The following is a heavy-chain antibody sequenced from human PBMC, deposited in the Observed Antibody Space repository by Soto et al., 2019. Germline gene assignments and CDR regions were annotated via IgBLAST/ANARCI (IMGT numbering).Heavy chain of an antibody. Sequence: QVQLVQSGAEVKKPGASVKVSCKASGYTFTRSGISWVRQAPGQGLEWMGWISTYNGDTNYAQTFQGRVTMTTDTSTSTVYMALRSLRSDDTAVYYCAREGVAPYYYSGMDVWGQGTPVTVAS. D-gene: IGHD5-12*01. CDR3: AREGVAPYYYSGMDV. J-gene: IGHJ6*02. CDR1: GYTFTRSG. V-gene: IGHV1-18*01. CDR2: ISTYNGDT.